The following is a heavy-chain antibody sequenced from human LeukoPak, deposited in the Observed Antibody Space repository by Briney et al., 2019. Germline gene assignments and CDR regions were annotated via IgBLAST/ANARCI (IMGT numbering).Heavy chain of an antibody. CDR3: ARFGIDYDMDV. D-gene: IGHD3-16*01. CDR1: GGSISGNC. CDR2: IHYRGKA. J-gene: IGHJ6*02. V-gene: IGHV4-59*01. Sequence: PSETLSFTCTVSGGSISGNCWTWTRQPPGKGLEWIGQIHYRGKADYNPSLRSRIIISVDTSKNQMFLRLSSVTAADTAVYYCARFGIDYDMDVWGQGTKVTVSS.